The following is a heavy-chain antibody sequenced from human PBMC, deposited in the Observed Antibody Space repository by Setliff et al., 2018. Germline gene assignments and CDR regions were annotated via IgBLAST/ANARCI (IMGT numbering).Heavy chain of an antibody. V-gene: IGHV3-73*01. J-gene: IGHJ4*02. CDR3: IRPQTPDDDHSSGYYGF. CDR1: GFTFSDSA. Sequence: PGGSLRLSCAASGFTFSDSAVHWVRQASGKGLEWVGRIRAKVSDYATAYAASLKGRFTISRDDSKNTAYLQMSSLGTEDTALYYCIRPQTPDDDHSSGYYGFWGQGTPVTVSS. CDR2: IRAKVSDYAT. D-gene: IGHD3-22*01.